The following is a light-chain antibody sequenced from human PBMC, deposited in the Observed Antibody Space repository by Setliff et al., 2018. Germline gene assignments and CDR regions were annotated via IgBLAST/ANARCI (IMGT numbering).Light chain of an antibody. CDR1: SSDVGGYHY. V-gene: IGLV2-11*01. Sequence: LTQPRSVSGSPGQAVTISCTGTSSDVGGYHYGGDRYVSWYQQYPGKAPKVMIYEVTKRPSGVPDRFSGSKSGNTASLTVSGLQAEDEGDYYCGSYAGYNNFYVFGTGTKVTVL. CDR3: GSYAGYNNFYV. CDR2: EVT. J-gene: IGLJ1*01.